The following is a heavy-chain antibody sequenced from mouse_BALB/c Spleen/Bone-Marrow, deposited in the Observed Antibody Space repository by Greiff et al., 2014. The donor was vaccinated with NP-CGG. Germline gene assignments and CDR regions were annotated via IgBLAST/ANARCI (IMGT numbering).Heavy chain of an antibody. CDR2: ISSGGST. D-gene: IGHD2-10*02. V-gene: IGHV5-6-5*01. CDR3: AREEYGQKVYAIDY. Sequence: EVKLVESGGGLVKPGGSLKLSCAASGFTFSSYAMSWVRQTPEKRLEWVASISSGGSTYYPDSVKGRFTISRDNARNILYLQMSSLRSEDTAMYYCAREEYGQKVYAIDYWGQGTSVTVSS. CDR1: GFTFSSYA. J-gene: IGHJ4*01.